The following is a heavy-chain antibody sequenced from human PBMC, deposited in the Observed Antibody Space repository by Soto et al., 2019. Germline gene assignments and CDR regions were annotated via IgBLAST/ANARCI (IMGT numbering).Heavy chain of an antibody. J-gene: IGHJ6*02. CDR3: AKGVLSFHYGMEV. CDR2: ISSTAGRTS. D-gene: IGHD3-10*01. Sequence: GGSLRLSCATSGFTFNTYPMTWVRQAPGKGLEWVSSISSTAGRTSSYADSVKGRFAISRDFSDNTVYLQMNNLRVDDTAVYFCAKGVLSFHYGMEVWGQGTTVTVSS. CDR1: GFTFNTYP. V-gene: IGHV3-23*01.